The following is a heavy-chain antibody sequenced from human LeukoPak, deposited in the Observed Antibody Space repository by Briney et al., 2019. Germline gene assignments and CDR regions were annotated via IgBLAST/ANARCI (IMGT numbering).Heavy chain of an antibody. CDR2: MNPNSGNT. CDR1: GYTFTSYD. Sequence: GASVKVSCKASGYTFTSYDINWVRQATGQGLEWMGWMNPNSGNTGYAQKFQGRVTMTEDTSTDTAYMELSSLRSEDTAVYYCAWGYGSGSYLRFDYWGQGTLVTVSS. J-gene: IGHJ4*02. CDR3: AWGYGSGSYLRFDY. D-gene: IGHD3-10*01. V-gene: IGHV1-8*01.